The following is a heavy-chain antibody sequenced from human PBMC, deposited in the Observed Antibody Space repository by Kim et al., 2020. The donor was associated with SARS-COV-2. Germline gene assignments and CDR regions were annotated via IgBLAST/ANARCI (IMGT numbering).Heavy chain of an antibody. CDR2: IYYSGST. D-gene: IGHD1-20*01. Sequence: SETLSLTCTVSGGSISSSSYYWGWIRQPPGKGLDWIGSIYYSGSTYYNPSLKSRVTISVDTSKNQFSLKLSSVTAADTAVYYCARQAVYNWNDRDCWGQGTLVTVSS. CDR1: GGSISSSSYY. V-gene: IGHV4-39*01. J-gene: IGHJ4*02. CDR3: ARQAVYNWNDRDC.